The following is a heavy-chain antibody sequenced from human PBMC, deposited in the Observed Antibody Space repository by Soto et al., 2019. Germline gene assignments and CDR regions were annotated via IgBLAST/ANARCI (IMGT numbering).Heavy chain of an antibody. CDR2: IWHDGSNE. Sequence: QVQLVESGGGVVQPGTSLRLSCAASGFTFSRFGMHWVRQAPGKGLEWVGAIWHDGSNEKYADSVKGRFTISRDNSTTTLYLQMNSLRAEDTAVYYCARDDDFDDNGLDYWGQGTLVTVSS. J-gene: IGHJ4*02. V-gene: IGHV3-33*01. CDR1: GFTFSRFG. CDR3: ARDDDFDDNGLDY. D-gene: IGHD4-17*01.